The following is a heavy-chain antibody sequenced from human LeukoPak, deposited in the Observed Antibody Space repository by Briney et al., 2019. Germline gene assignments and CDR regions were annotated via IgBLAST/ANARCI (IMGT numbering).Heavy chain of an antibody. J-gene: IGHJ4*02. V-gene: IGHV4-59*08. CDR2: IHYSGST. CDR3: ARRAINSVMFDY. D-gene: IGHD3-16*01. CDR1: GDSISTYY. Sequence: PSETLSLTCTVSGDSISTYYWSWIRQPPGKGLEWIGYIHYSGSTNYNPSLRSRVTISVDTSKNQFSLKLSSATAADTAVYFCARRAINSVMFDYSGQGTLVTVSS.